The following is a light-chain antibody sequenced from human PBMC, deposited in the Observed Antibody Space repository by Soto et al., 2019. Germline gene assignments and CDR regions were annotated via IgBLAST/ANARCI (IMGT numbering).Light chain of an antibody. CDR2: GAS. CDR1: QTVSRNN. Sequence: EIVLTQSPVTLSLSPGDRATLSCRASQTVSRNNLVWYQQRPGQPPRLLISGASSRATGTPDRFSGSGSGTDFTLAISRLEPEDFAVYYCQQYGSAPITFGQGTRLEIK. V-gene: IGKV3-20*01. J-gene: IGKJ5*01. CDR3: QQYGSAPIT.